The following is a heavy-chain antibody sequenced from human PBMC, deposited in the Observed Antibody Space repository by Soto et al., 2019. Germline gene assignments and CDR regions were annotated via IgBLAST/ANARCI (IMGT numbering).Heavy chain of an antibody. D-gene: IGHD6-13*01. CDR1: GYTFTSYG. CDR2: SSAYNGNT. CDR3: ARDSSSWYLQYYYYYYGMDV. Sequence: QVQLVQSGAEVKKPGASVKVSCKASGYTFTSYGISWVRQAPGQGLEWMGWSSAYNGNTNYAQKLQGRVTMTTDTSTSTAYMELRSLRSDDTAVYYCARDSSSWYLQYYYYYYGMDVWGQGTTVTVSS. J-gene: IGHJ6*02. V-gene: IGHV1-18*04.